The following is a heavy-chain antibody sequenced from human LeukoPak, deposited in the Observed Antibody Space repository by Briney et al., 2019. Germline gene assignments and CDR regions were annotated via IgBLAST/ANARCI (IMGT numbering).Heavy chain of an antibody. D-gene: IGHD5-12*01. CDR3: ARDGADIVATTDFDY. Sequence: GGSLRLSCAASGFTFSSYWMSWVRQAPGKGLEWVANIKQDGSEKYYVDSVKGRFTISRDNAKNSLYLQMNSLRAEDTAVYYCARDGADIVATTDFDYWGQGTLVTVSS. CDR1: GFTFSSYW. J-gene: IGHJ4*02. V-gene: IGHV3-7*01. CDR2: IKQDGSEK.